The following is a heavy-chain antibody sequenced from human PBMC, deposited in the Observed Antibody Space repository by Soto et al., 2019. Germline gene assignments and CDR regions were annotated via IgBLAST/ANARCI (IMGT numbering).Heavy chain of an antibody. D-gene: IGHD2-2*01. V-gene: IGHV3-23*01. CDR2: ISGSGGST. J-gene: IGHJ4*02. Sequence: EVQLLESGGGLVQPGGSLRLSCAASEFTFSTHAMTWVRQAPGKGLEWVASISGSGGSTYYADSVQGRFTISRDNSKNTLYLQMNSLRAEDASVYSCAKAGYCVSTSCYCPFDYWGQGTLVTVSS. CDR1: EFTFSTHA. CDR3: AKAGYCVSTSCYCPFDY.